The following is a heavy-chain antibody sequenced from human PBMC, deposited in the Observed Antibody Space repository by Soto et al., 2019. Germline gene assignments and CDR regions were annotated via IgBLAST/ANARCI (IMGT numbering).Heavy chain of an antibody. CDR1: GGSISSSSYY. CDR2: IYYSGST. Sequence: SETLSLTCTFSGGSISSSSYYWGWIRQPPGKGLEWIGSIYYSGSTYYNPSLKSRVTISVDTSKNQFSLKLSSVTAADTAVYYCARREGILWFGELFGDAFDIWGQGTMVTV. J-gene: IGHJ3*02. CDR3: ARREGILWFGELFGDAFDI. D-gene: IGHD3-10*01. V-gene: IGHV4-39*01.